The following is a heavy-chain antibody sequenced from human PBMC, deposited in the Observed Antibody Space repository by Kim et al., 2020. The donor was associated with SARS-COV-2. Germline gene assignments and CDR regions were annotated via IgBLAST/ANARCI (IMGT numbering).Heavy chain of an antibody. Sequence: SETLSLTYTVSGGSISSGGYYWSWIRQHPGKGLEWIGYIYYSGSTYYNPSLKSRVTISVDTSKNQFSLKLSSVTAADTAVYYCARDFRQYSSGWSSPFDPWGQGTLVTVSS. J-gene: IGHJ5*02. CDR1: GGSISSGGYY. CDR2: IYYSGST. D-gene: IGHD6-19*01. CDR3: ARDFRQYSSGWSSPFDP. V-gene: IGHV4-31*03.